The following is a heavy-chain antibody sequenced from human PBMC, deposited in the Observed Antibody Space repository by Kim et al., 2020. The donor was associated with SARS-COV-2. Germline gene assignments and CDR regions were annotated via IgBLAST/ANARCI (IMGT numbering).Heavy chain of an antibody. CDR2: INSDGSST. V-gene: IGHV3-74*01. CDR3: ARELTPWYYGMDV. J-gene: IGHJ6*02. CDR1: GFTFSSYW. Sequence: GGSLRISCAASGFTFSSYWMHWVRQAPGKGLVWVSRINSDGSSTSYADSVKGRLTISRDNAKNTLYLQMNSLRAEDTAVYYCARELTPWYYGMDVWGQGTTVTVSS. D-gene: IGHD2-15*01.